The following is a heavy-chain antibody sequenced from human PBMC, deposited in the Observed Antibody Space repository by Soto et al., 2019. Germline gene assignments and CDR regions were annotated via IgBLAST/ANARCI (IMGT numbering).Heavy chain of an antibody. CDR1: DDSINSDKYY. Sequence: QLQLQESGPGLVKPSETLSLTCSVSDDSINSDKYYWGWIRQPPGKGLEWIGSIYYRGNAYYNPSLQTRLTISLDKSKTQFSLKLNSVTAADSAVYFWARLEGLATISYYFDFWGPGALVTVSS. CDR2: IYYRGNA. V-gene: IGHV4-39*01. J-gene: IGHJ4*02. CDR3: ARLEGLATISYYFDF. D-gene: IGHD3-9*01.